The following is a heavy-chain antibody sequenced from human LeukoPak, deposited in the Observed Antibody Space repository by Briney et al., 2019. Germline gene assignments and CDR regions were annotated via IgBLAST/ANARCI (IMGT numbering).Heavy chain of an antibody. V-gene: IGHV3-21*01. CDR1: GFSFSTYY. CDR2: ISSSSTYI. CDR3: ARENHGSFDY. Sequence: KTGGSLRLSCAASGFSFSTYYVNWVRQAPGKGLEWVSCISSSSTYIYYADSVRGRFAISRDNAKNSLYLQMNSLRAEDTAVYYCARENHGSFDYWGQGSLVTVSP. D-gene: IGHD1-14*01. J-gene: IGHJ4*02.